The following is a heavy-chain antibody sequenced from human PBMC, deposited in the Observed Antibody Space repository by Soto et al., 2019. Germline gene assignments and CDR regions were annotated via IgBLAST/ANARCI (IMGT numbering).Heavy chain of an antibody. CDR2: IFYSGNT. CDR1: GGSISSGGYY. CDR3: AREGFYDGSGRGWFDP. D-gene: IGHD3-10*01. J-gene: IGHJ5*02. V-gene: IGHV4-31*03. Sequence: QVQLQESGPGLVKPSQTLSLTCSVSGGSISSGGYYWSWIRQLPGKGLEWIGYIFYSGNTYYNPSLKSRISTSVDTSKNQFSLKLSSLTAADTAVYYCAREGFYDGSGRGWFDPWGQGTLVTVSS.